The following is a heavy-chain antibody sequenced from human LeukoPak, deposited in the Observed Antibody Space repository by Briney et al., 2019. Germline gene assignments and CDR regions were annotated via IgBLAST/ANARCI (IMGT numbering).Heavy chain of an antibody. CDR3: AKLPEGVITTSPGY. CDR2: ISGSGGST. D-gene: IGHD3-22*01. J-gene: IGHJ4*02. V-gene: IGHV3-23*01. CDR1: GFTFSSYA. Sequence: GGSLRLSCAASGFTFSSYAMSWVRQAPGKGLEWVSAISGSGGSTYYADSVKGRFTISRDNSKNTLYLQMNSLRAEDTAVYYCAKLPEGVITTSPGYWGQGTLVTVSS.